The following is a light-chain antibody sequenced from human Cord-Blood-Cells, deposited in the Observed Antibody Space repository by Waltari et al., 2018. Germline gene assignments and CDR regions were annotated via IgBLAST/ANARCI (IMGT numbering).Light chain of an antibody. Sequence: QSALTQPASVSGSPGQSITISCTGTSSDVGSYKLVSWYQQHPGKAPKLMIYEGSKRPSGVSNLFSGSKSGNTASLTISGLQAEDEADYYCCSYAGSSTLVFGGGTKLTVL. CDR3: CSYAGSSTLV. CDR1: SSDVGSYKL. V-gene: IGLV2-23*01. CDR2: EGS. J-gene: IGLJ2*01.